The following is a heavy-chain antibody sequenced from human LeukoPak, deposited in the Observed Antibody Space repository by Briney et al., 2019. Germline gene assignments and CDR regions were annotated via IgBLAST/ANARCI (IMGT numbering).Heavy chain of an antibody. D-gene: IGHD5-24*01. Sequence: SETLSLTCTVSGGSISSYYWSWIRQPPRKGLEWIGYISYSGSTNYNPSLKSRVTISVDTSKNQFSQKLSSVTAADTAVYYCARRERDGYNYGYYYGMDVWGQGTTVTVSS. CDR1: GGSISSYY. CDR3: ARRERDGYNYGYYYGMDV. CDR2: ISYSGST. J-gene: IGHJ6*02. V-gene: IGHV4-59*08.